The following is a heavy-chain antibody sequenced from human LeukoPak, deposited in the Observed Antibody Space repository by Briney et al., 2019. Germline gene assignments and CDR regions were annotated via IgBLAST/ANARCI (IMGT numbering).Heavy chain of an antibody. J-gene: IGHJ4*02. Sequence: ASVKVSCKASGYTFTGYYMHWVRQAPGQGLGWMGWINPNSGGTNYAQKFQGWVTMTRDTSISTAYMELSRLRSDDTAVYYCARSPVLRYFDWLFYFDYWGQGTLVTVSS. CDR2: INPNSGGT. V-gene: IGHV1-2*04. CDR1: GYTFTGYY. CDR3: ARSPVLRYFDWLFYFDY. D-gene: IGHD3-9*01.